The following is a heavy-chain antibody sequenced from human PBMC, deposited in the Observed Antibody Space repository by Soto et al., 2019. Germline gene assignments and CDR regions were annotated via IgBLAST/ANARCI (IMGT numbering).Heavy chain of an antibody. D-gene: IGHD5-18*01. V-gene: IGHV3-53*01. CDR2: IYSGGST. J-gene: IGHJ6*02. CDR3: ASSGYSYGYDYYYGMDV. Sequence: EVQLVESGGGLIQPGGSLRLSCAASGFNVSSNYMSWVRQAPGKGLEWVSVIYSGGSTYYADSVKGRFTISRDNSKNTLYLQMNSLRAEDTAVYYCASSGYSYGYDYYYGMDVWGQGTTVTVSS. CDR1: GFNVSSNY.